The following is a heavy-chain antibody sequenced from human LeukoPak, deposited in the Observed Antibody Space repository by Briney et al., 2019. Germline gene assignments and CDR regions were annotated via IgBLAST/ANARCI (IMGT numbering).Heavy chain of an antibody. J-gene: IGHJ4*02. CDR3: AREGVGATLDY. D-gene: IGHD1-26*01. Sequence: PSETLSLTCTVSGGSISSYYWSWIRQPPGKGLEWIGYIYYSGSTNYNPSLKSPLTISVDTSKNQFSLKLSSVTAADTAVYYCAREGVGATLDYWGQGTLVTVSS. CDR1: GGSISSYY. V-gene: IGHV4-59*01. CDR2: IYYSGST.